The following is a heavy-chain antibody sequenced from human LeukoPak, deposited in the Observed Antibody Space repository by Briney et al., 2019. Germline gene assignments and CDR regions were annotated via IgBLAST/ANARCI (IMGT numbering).Heavy chain of an antibody. V-gene: IGHV4-30-4*08. J-gene: IGHJ4*02. D-gene: IGHD3-10*01. CDR2: ISYSGGT. CDR3: ARVPMMVRGVIPYYFDY. CDR1: GDSIRSDDYY. Sequence: PSETLSLTCTVSGDSIRSDDYYWSWIRQPPGKGLEWIGYISYSGGTYYNPSLKSRITISVDTSKNQFSLNLTSVTAADTAVYYCARVPMMVRGVIPYYFDYWGQGTLVTVSS.